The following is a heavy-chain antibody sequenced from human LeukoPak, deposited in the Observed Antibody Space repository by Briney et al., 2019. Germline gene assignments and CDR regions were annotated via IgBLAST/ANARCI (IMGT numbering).Heavy chain of an antibody. J-gene: IGHJ4*02. CDR1: GFTFSSYW. CDR2: IKQDGSEK. V-gene: IGHV3-7*01. Sequence: GGSLRLSCAASGFTFSSYWMCWVRQAPGKGLEWVANIKQDGSEKYYVDSVKGRFTISRDNAKNSLYLQMNSLRAEDTAVYYCASTPTDGVLLRYFDWLPEPFFDYWGQGTLVTVSS. CDR3: ASTPTDGVLLRYFDWLPEPFFDY. D-gene: IGHD3-9*01.